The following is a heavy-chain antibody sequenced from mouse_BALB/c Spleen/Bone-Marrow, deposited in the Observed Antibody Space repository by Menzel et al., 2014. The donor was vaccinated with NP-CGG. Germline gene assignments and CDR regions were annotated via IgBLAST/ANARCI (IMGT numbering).Heavy chain of an antibody. CDR1: EYEFPSHD. V-gene: IGHV5-2*03. J-gene: IGHJ3*01. Sequence: EVMLVESGGGLVQPGESLKLSCESNEYEFPSHDMSWVRKTPEKRLELVAAINSDGGSTYYSDTMERRFIISRDNSKKTLYLQMSSLRSEDTASYYCARHGDYYGSSLFAYWGQGTLVTVSA. CDR2: INSDGGST. D-gene: IGHD1-1*01. CDR3: ARHGDYYGSSLFAY.